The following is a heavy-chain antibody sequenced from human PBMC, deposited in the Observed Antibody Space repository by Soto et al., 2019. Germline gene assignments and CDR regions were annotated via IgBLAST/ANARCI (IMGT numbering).Heavy chain of an antibody. D-gene: IGHD3-22*01. J-gene: IGHJ6*02. V-gene: IGHV3-64D*06. CDR2: ISSNGGST. CDR1: GFTFSSYA. CDR3: VTSGTTDYYDSSGYSPDYGMDV. Sequence: GGSLRLSXSASGFTFSSYAMHWVRQAPGKGLEYVSAISSNGGSTYYADSVKGRFTISRDNSKNTLYLQMSSLRAEDTAVYYCVTSGTTDYYDSSGYSPDYGMDVWGQGTTVTVSS.